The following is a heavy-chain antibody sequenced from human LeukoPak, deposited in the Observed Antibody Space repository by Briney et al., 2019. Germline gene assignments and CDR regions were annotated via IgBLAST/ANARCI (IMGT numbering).Heavy chain of an antibody. Sequence: PGGSLRLSCAASGFTFSSYAMSWVRQAPGKGLEWVSAISGSGGSTYYADSVKGRFTISRDNSKNTLYLQMNSLRAEDTAVYYCAKESGYCSGGSCYDVMGYFQHWGQGTLVTVSS. J-gene: IGHJ1*01. V-gene: IGHV3-23*01. CDR3: AKESGYCSGGSCYDVMGYFQH. CDR1: GFTFSSYA. CDR2: ISGSGGST. D-gene: IGHD2-15*01.